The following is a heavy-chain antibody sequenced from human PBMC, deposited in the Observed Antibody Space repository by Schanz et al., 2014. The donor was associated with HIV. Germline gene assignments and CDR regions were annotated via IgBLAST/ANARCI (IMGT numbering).Heavy chain of an antibody. CDR3: ARGIVGATPAFDI. CDR2: INPNSGGT. D-gene: IGHD1-26*01. Sequence: QVQLVQSGAEVKKPGASVKVSCKASGDTFTGDFMHWVRQAPGQGLEWMGWINPNSGGTNYAQKFQGRVTMTRDTPISTAYMELSRLRSDDTAVYYCARGIVGATPAFDIWGQGTMVTVSS. V-gene: IGHV1-2*02. J-gene: IGHJ3*02. CDR1: GDTFTGDF.